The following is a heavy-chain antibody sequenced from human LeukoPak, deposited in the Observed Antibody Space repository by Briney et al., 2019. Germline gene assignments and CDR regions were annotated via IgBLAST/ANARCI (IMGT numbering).Heavy chain of an antibody. CDR1: GFTLSDYY. V-gene: IGHV3-11*01. CDR2: ISSSGSTI. J-gene: IGHJ6*03. Sequence: GGSLRVSCAASGFTLSDYYMSWIRQAPGMGLEWVSYISSSGSTIHDADSARGRFTISRDNAKNSLYLQMNSLRAEDTAVYYCARNRKYRSGWNGGTLGYYFYMDVWGKGTTVTVSS. CDR3: ARNRKYRSGWNGGTLGYYFYMDV. D-gene: IGHD6-19*01.